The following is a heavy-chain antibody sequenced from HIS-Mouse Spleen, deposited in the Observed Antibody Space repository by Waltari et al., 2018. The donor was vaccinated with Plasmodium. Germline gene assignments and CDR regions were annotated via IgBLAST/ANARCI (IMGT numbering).Heavy chain of an antibody. Sequence: QVQLQESGPGLVKPSETLSLTCTVSGGYISRSYWSWIRQPPGKGLAWIGYIYYSGSTNYNPSLKSRVTISVDTSKNQFSLKLSSVTAADTAVYYCARGYDFWSGYSPYFDYWGQGTLVTVSS. CDR2: IYYSGST. V-gene: IGHV4-59*01. D-gene: IGHD3-3*01. J-gene: IGHJ4*02. CDR1: GGYISRSY. CDR3: ARGYDFWSGYSPYFDY.